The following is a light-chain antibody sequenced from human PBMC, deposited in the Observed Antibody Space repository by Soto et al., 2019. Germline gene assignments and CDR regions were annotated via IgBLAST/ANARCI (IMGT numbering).Light chain of an antibody. J-gene: IGKJ1*01. CDR2: DAS. V-gene: IGKV1-5*01. CDR3: HQYSVYWT. Sequence: IQMTQSPPTLSGSVGDRVTITCRASQTISRCLAWYQQKPGKAPKVLIYDASSWAGGVPSRFTGSGSGTEFTLTINSLQPDDFAAYYSHQYSVYWTFGQGTKV. CDR1: QTISRC.